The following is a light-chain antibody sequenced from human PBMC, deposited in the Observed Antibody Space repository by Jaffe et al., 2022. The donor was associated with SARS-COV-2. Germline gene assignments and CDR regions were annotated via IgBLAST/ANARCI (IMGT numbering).Light chain of an antibody. CDR2: AAS. CDR1: QGIRND. CDR3: LQDYNFPWT. V-gene: IGKV1-6*02. Sequence: AIQMTQSPSSLSASVGDRVTITCRAGQGIRNDLAWYQQKPGKAPKLLIHAASSLQSGVPSRFSGSASGTDFTLTISSLQPEDFATYFCLQDYNFPWTFGQGTKVEIK. J-gene: IGKJ1*01.